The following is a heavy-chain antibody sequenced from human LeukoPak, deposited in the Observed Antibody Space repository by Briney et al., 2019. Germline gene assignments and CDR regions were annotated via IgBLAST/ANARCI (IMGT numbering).Heavy chain of an antibody. CDR1: GYTFTGYY. Sequence: GASVKVSCKASGYTFTGYYMHWVRQAPGQGLEWMGWINPNSGGTNYAQKFQGRVTMTRDTSISTAYMELSRLRSDDTAVYYCARGPIVGATVGFGSQGYWGQGTLVTVSS. V-gene: IGHV1-2*02. D-gene: IGHD1-26*01. J-gene: IGHJ4*02. CDR3: ARGPIVGATVGFGSQGY. CDR2: INPNSGGT.